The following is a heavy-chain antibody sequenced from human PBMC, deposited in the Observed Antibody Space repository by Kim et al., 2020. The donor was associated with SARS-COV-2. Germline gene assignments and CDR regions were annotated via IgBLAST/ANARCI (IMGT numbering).Heavy chain of an antibody. Sequence: GGSLRLSCTASGFTFGDYAMSWVRQAPGKGLEWVGFIRSKAYGGTTEYAASVKGRFNISRDDSKSIAYLQMNSLKTEDTAVYYCTREPRKSIAVAGTLFPRYYYYYYMDVWGKGTTVTVSS. CDR2: IRSKAYGGTT. J-gene: IGHJ6*03. D-gene: IGHD6-19*01. V-gene: IGHV3-49*04. CDR1: GFTFGDYA. CDR3: TREPRKSIAVAGTLFPRYYYYYYMDV.